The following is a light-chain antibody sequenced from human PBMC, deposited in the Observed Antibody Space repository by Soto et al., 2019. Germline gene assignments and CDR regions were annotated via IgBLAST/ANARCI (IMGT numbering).Light chain of an antibody. CDR2: GAS. V-gene: IGKV3-20*01. CDR1: QSVGSDY. CDR3: QQYGNLMYT. J-gene: IGKJ2*01. Sequence: DIVLTQSPGTLSLSPGERATLSCRASQSVGSDYLAWYQQKRGQAPRLLMYGASSRATGIPDRFSGSGSGTDFTLTIIRLEPEDSAVYYCQQYGNLMYTFGQGTKLEIK.